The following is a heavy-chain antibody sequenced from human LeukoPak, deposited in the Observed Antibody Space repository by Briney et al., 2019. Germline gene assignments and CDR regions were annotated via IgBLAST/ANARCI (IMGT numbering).Heavy chain of an antibody. CDR3: ARAPMVRGVYYFDY. CDR1: GGSISSYY. V-gene: IGHV4-59*08. Sequence: PSETLSLTCTVSGGSISSYYWSWIRQPPGKGLEWIGYTHHSGITNHNPSLKSRVTISVDTSKNQFSLKLSSVTAADTAVYYCARAPMVRGVYYFDYWGQGTLVTVSS. J-gene: IGHJ4*02. CDR2: THHSGIT. D-gene: IGHD3-10*01.